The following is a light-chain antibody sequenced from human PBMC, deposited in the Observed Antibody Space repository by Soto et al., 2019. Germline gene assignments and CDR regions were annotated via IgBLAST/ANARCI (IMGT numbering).Light chain of an antibody. CDR1: QSISDT. J-gene: IGKJ1*01. CDR3: QQYGSSGT. V-gene: IGKV3-20*01. Sequence: IGMTHSAATLSLNPGGRATLSCRASQSISDTLAWYQQKPGQAPRLLIHGASTRAPGIPARFSGSGSGTDFTLTISRLEPEDFAVYYCQQYGSSGTFGQGTKVDIK. CDR2: GAS.